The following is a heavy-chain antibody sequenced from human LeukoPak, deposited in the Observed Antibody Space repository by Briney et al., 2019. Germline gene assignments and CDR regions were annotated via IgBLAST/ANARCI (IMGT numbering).Heavy chain of an antibody. CDR2: IYYSGTT. CDR3: AREAHDYGGYVGAFDV. J-gene: IGHJ3*01. Sequence: PSQTLSLTCTVSGGSVSSDDYYWSWIRQPPGKGLEWIGYIYYSGTTYYNPSLESRVTISVDTSKNQFSLKLNSVTAADTAFYYCAREAHDYGGYVGAFDVWGQGTTVTVSS. V-gene: IGHV4-30-4*01. CDR1: GGSVSSDDYY. D-gene: IGHD4-17*01.